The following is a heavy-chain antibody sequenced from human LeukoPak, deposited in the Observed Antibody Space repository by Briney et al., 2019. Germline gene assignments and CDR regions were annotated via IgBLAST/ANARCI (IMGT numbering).Heavy chain of an antibody. CDR3: ATPGTTYYYDSSGYYYDYFDY. CDR2: IIPILGTA. CDR1: GGTFSSYA. D-gene: IGHD3-22*01. Sequence: GSSVKVSCKASGGTFSSYAISWVRQAPGQGFEWMGRIIPILGTANYAQKFQGRVTITADKSTSTAYMELSSLRSEDTAVYYCATPGTTYYYDSSGYYYDYFDYWGQGTLVTVSS. V-gene: IGHV1-69*04. J-gene: IGHJ4*02.